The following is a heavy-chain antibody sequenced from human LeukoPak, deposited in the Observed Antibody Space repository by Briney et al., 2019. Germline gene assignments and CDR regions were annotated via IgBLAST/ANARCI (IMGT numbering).Heavy chain of an antibody. Sequence: GGSLRLSCAASGFTFSRYAMSWLRQAPGKGLEWVSAISGSGGSTYYADSVKGRFTISRDNSKNTLYLQMNSLRAEDTDVYYCAKDYEGFDYWGQGTLVTVSS. CDR1: GFTFSRYA. CDR3: AKDYEGFDY. D-gene: IGHD3-22*01. J-gene: IGHJ4*02. CDR2: ISGSGGST. V-gene: IGHV3-23*01.